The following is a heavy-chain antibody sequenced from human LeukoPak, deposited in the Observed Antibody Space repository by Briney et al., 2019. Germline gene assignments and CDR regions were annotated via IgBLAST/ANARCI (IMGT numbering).Heavy chain of an antibody. Sequence: GGSLRLSCAASGFTVSSNFMSWVRQAPGKGLEWVSVIYSGGSTYYADSVKGRFTISRDNSKNTLYVQMNSLRAEDTAVYYCAKEGYSRGYYSYYYMDVWGKGTTVTVSS. D-gene: IGHD6-13*01. CDR1: GFTVSSNF. V-gene: IGHV3-66*02. CDR3: AKEGYSRGYYSYYYMDV. CDR2: IYSGGST. J-gene: IGHJ6*03.